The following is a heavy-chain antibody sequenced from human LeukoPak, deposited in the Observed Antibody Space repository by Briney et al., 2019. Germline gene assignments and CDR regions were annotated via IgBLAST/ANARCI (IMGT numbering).Heavy chain of an antibody. CDR3: ARGGYSYGLFDY. Sequence: GGSLRPSCAASGFTVRSNYMSWVRQAPGKGLEWVSYISSSGSTIYYADSVKGRFTISRDNAKNSLYLQMNSLRAEDTAVYYCARGGYSYGLFDYWGQGTLVTVSS. D-gene: IGHD5-18*01. CDR2: ISSSGSTI. J-gene: IGHJ4*02. CDR1: GFTVRSNY. V-gene: IGHV3-11*04.